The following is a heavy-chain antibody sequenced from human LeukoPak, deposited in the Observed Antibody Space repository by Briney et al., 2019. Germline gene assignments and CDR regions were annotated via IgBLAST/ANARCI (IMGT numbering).Heavy chain of an antibody. CDR3: ARGTVPYYYYYGVDV. D-gene: IGHD4-17*01. CDR2: IYYSGST. Sequence: SETLSLTCTVSGGSISSYYWSWIRQPPGTGLEGFGYIYYSGSTNYNPSLKSRVTISVDTSKNQFSLRLSSVTAADTAVYYCARGTVPYYYYYGVDVWGQGTTVTVSS. CDR1: GGSISSYY. J-gene: IGHJ6*02. V-gene: IGHV4-59*01.